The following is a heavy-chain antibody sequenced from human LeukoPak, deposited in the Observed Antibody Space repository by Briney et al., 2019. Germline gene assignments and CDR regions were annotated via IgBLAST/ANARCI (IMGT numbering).Heavy chain of an antibody. CDR3: TKMVPLRFYDTSGQTY. D-gene: IGHD2/OR15-2a*01. CDR1: GFSFSSYG. J-gene: IGHJ4*02. Sequence: GGSLRLSCVASGFSFSSYGMNWLRQAPGKGLEWVAFIQFDGSNIFYGDSVKGRFTVSRDNLQKTLYLQMDGLRAEDTAVYYCTKMVPLRFYDTSGQTYWGQGTLVTVSS. CDR2: IQFDGSNI. V-gene: IGHV3-30*02.